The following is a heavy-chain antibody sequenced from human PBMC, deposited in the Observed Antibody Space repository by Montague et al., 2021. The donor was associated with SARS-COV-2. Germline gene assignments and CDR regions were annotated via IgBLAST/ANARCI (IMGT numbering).Heavy chain of an antibody. CDR3: ARDVVAAPGTFDY. Sequence: SETLSLTCTVAGDSISYFYWSWIRQPPGKGLEWIGRVSSCGSTNYNPSLNSRVTMSVDTSKNQFSLRLSPVTAADTAVYYCARDVVAAPGTFDYWGQGTLVTVSS. CDR1: GDSISYFY. D-gene: IGHD6-13*01. V-gene: IGHV4-4*07. CDR2: VSSCGST. J-gene: IGHJ4*02.